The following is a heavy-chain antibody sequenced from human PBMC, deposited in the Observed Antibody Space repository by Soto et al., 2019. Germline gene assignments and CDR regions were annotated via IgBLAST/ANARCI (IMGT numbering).Heavy chain of an antibody. D-gene: IGHD5-12*01. Sequence: GGSLRLSCAASGFTFSSYAMSWVRQAPGKGLEWVSAISGSGGSTYYADSVKGRSTISRDNSKNTLYLPMNGLRAEDTAVYYCAKDYEATINYYFDYWGQGTLVTVSS. CDR1: GFTFSSYA. J-gene: IGHJ4*02. CDR3: AKDYEATINYYFDY. V-gene: IGHV3-23*01. CDR2: ISGSGGST.